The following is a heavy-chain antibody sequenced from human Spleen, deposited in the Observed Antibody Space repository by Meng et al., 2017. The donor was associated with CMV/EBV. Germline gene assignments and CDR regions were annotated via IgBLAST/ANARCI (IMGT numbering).Heavy chain of an antibody. CDR1: GGSFSGFS. CDR3: ARDNWAVVTTVSHWFDP. D-gene: IGHD4-11*01. V-gene: IGHV4-59*01. Sequence: SQTLSLTCGVSGGSFSGFSWNWIRQPPGKGLEWIGYIYYSGSTNYNPSLKSRVTISVDTSKNQFSLKLSSVTAADTAVYYCARDNWAVVTTVSHWFDPWGQGTLVTVSS. J-gene: IGHJ5*02. CDR2: IYYSGST.